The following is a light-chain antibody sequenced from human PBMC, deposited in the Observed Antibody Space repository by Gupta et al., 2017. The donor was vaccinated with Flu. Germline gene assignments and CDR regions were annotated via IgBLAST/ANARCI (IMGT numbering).Light chain of an antibody. CDR3: SSYTSTNTLYV. J-gene: IGLJ1*01. CDR2: DVN. CDR1: SSDVGGSNY. V-gene: IGLV2-14*01. Sequence: SALTQPASVSGSPGQSITISCTGTSSDVGGSNYVSWYQQHPGKAPKLMIYDVNNRPSGVSSRFSGSKSGNTASLTISGLEAEDESDYYCSSYTSTNTLYVFGTGTKVTVL.